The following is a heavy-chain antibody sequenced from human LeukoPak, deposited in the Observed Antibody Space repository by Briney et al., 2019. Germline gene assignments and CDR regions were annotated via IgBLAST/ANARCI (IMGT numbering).Heavy chain of an antibody. D-gene: IGHD3-22*01. CDR2: IYYSGST. V-gene: IGHV4-59*08. CDR1: GGSISSYY. Sequence: SETLSLTCTVSGGSISSYYWSWIRQPPGKGLEWIGYIYYSGSTNYNPSLKSRVTISVDTSKNQFSLELSSVTAADTAVYYCARVSFYDSSGYAYYFDYWGQGTLVTVSS. J-gene: IGHJ4*02. CDR3: ARVSFYDSSGYAYYFDY.